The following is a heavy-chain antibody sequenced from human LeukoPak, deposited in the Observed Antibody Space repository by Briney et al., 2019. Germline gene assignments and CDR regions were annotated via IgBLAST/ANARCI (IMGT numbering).Heavy chain of an antibody. D-gene: IGHD6-6*01. CDR2: ISSNNGYI. V-gene: IGHV3-21*01. CDR3: ARDLGTRKSIAFAD. J-gene: IGHJ4*02. Sequence: AGGSLRLSCAASGFSFSSYRMSWVRQAPGKGLEWVASISSNNGYIYYADSVKGRFTISRDNGENSLHLQMNSLRAEDAAVYYCARDLGTRKSIAFADWGQGTLVTVSS. CDR1: GFSFSSYR.